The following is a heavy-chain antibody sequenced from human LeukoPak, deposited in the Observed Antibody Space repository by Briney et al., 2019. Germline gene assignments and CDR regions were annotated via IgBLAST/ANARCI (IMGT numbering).Heavy chain of an antibody. CDR2: IYTSGST. Sequence: SETLSLTCTVSGGSISSYYWSWIRQPAGKGLEWIGRIYTSGSTNYNPSLKSRVSMSVDTSKNQLSLKVNSVTAADSAMYYCVKSNSRYQPWTLDIWGRGTMVTVSS. J-gene: IGHJ3*02. V-gene: IGHV4-4*07. CDR3: VKSNSRYQPWTLDI. CDR1: GGSISSYY. D-gene: IGHD2-2*01.